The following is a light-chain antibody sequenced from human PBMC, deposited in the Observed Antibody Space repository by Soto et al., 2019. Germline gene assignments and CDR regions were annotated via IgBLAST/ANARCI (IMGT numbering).Light chain of an antibody. CDR3: QQRSNWPPGFT. Sequence: EIVLTQSPATLSLSPGERATLSCRASQSVSSYLAWYQQKPGQAPRLLIYDASNRATGIPARFSGSGSGTDFTLTISSLEPEGFAVYYCQQRSNWPPGFTFGPGTKVDIK. V-gene: IGKV3-11*01. CDR2: DAS. CDR1: QSVSSY. J-gene: IGKJ3*01.